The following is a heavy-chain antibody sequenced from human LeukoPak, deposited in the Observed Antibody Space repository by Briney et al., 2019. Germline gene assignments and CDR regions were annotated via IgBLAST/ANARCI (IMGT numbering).Heavy chain of an antibody. Sequence: SVKVSCKASGGTFSSFAISWVRQAPGQGLEWMGRIIPILGIANYAQKFQGRVTITADKSTSTAYMELSSLRSEDTAVYYCARVVAVAGTDQFDYWGQGTLVTVSS. V-gene: IGHV1-69*04. CDR2: IIPILGIA. D-gene: IGHD6-19*01. CDR1: GGTFSSFA. J-gene: IGHJ4*02. CDR3: ARVVAVAGTDQFDY.